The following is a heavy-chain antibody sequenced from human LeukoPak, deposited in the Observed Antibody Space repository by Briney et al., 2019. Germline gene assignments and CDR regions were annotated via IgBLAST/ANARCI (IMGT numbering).Heavy chain of an antibody. CDR1: GGSISSGGYY. J-gene: IGHJ6*03. V-gene: IGHV4-30-2*01. Sequence: SETLSLTCTVSGGSISSGGYYWSWIRQPPGKGLEWIGYIYHSGSTYYNPSLKSRVTISVDRSKNQFSLKLSSVTAADTAVYYCARGRLRLTGPNMDVWGKGTTVTVSS. D-gene: IGHD2-21*01. CDR2: IYHSGST. CDR3: ARGRLRLTGPNMDV.